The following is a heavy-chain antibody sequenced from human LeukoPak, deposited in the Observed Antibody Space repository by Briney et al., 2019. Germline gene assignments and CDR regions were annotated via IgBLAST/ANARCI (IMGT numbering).Heavy chain of an antibody. V-gene: IGHV3-9*01. Sequence: GGSLRLSCAASGFTFDDYAMHWVRQAPGKGLEWVSGICWNSGSIGYADSVKGRFTISRDNAKNSLYLQMNSLRAEDTALYYCAKDGALYYYDSSGYYSSYGMDVWGQGTTVTVSS. J-gene: IGHJ6*02. D-gene: IGHD3-22*01. CDR2: ICWNSGSI. CDR1: GFTFDDYA. CDR3: AKDGALYYYDSSGYYSSYGMDV.